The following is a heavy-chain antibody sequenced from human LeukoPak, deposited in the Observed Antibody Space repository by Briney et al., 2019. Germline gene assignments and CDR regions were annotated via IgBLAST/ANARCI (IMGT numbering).Heavy chain of an antibody. Sequence: SETLSLTCAVYGGSFSGYYWSWIRQPPGKGLEWIGEINHSGSTNYNPSLKSRVTISVDTSKNQFSLKLGSVTAADTAVYYCARRRGYCSSTSCHRGPNWFDPWGQGTLVTVSS. CDR1: GGSFSGYY. J-gene: IGHJ5*02. CDR2: INHSGST. V-gene: IGHV4-34*01. D-gene: IGHD2-2*01. CDR3: ARRRGYCSSTSCHRGPNWFDP.